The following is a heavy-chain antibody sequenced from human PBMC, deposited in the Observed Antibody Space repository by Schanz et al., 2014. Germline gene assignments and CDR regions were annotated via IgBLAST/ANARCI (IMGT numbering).Heavy chain of an antibody. CDR3: ATQYCSGTTCYTDSWDH. J-gene: IGHJ4*01. V-gene: IGHV3-7*01. D-gene: IGHD2-2*02. Sequence: DVQLVESGGGLVQPGGSLRLSCATSRLTFGNYWMSLIRQAPGKGLEWMANINQDGSQKYYVGSVKGRFTISRDNAKDSLYLQMTSLRAEDTAVYYCATQYCSGTTCYTDSWDHWGQGTLVTVSS. CDR2: INQDGSQK. CDR1: RLTFGNYW.